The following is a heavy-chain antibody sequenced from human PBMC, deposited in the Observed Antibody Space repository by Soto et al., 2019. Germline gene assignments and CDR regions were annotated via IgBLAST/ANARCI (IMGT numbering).Heavy chain of an antibody. CDR2: IKQDGSEK. CDR3: VLGYYYYGMDV. J-gene: IGHJ6*02. Sequence: PGGSLRLSCAASGFTFSSYWMSWVRQAPGKGLEWVANIKQDGSEKYYVDSVKGRFTISRDNAKNSLYLQMNSLRAEDTAVYYCVLGYYYYGMDVWGQGTTVTVSS. V-gene: IGHV3-7*05. CDR1: GFTFSSYW. D-gene: IGHD3-16*01.